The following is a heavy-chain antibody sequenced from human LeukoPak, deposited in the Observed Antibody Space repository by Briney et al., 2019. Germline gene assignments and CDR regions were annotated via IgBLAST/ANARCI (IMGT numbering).Heavy chain of an antibody. CDR3: AKDNATVIDY. CDR2: ISGDGGST. CDR1: GCTFDDYA. J-gene: IGHJ4*02. V-gene: IGHV3-43*02. D-gene: IGHD4-17*01. Sequence: GGALRLSCAASGCTFDDYAMHWVRQAPGEGLEWVSLISGDGGSTYYADSVKGRFTISRDNSKNSLYLQMNSLRTEDTALYYCAKDNATVIDYWGQGTLVTVSS.